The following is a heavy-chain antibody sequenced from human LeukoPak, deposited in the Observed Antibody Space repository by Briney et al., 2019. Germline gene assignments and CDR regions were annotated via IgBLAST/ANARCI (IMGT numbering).Heavy chain of an antibody. Sequence: PGGSLRLSCAASGFTFNNYGMQWVRQAPGKGLEWVAVISFTGNTKYYVDSVKGRFTISRDSSKNTLYLQMNSLRAEDTAFYYCARDKAVNAADWGQGTLVTVSS. CDR3: ARDKAVNAAD. D-gene: IGHD4-17*01. CDR2: ISFTGNTK. CDR1: GFTFNNYG. J-gene: IGHJ4*02. V-gene: IGHV3-30*03.